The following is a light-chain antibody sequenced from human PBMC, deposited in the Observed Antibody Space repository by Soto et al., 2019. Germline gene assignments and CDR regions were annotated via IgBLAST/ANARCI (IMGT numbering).Light chain of an antibody. CDR2: GAS. CDR3: QQYGSSPPWT. CDR1: QSVSSN. V-gene: IGKV3-20*01. Sequence: EIVMPQSPATLSVSPGERATLSGRASQSVSSNLAWYQQKPGQAPRLLIYGASSRATGIPDRFSGSGSGTDFTLTISRLEPEDFAVYYCQQYGSSPPWTFGQGTKVDIK. J-gene: IGKJ1*01.